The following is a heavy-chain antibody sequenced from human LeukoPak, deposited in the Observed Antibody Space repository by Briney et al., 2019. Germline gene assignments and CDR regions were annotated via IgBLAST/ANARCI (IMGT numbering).Heavy chain of an antibody. D-gene: IGHD2-15*01. J-gene: IGHJ4*02. CDR1: GASITSYY. CDR3: ARFTSGPSSDYFDP. CDR2: VFYTGST. V-gene: IGHV4-59*08. Sequence: SETLSLTCTVSGASITSYYWSWIRQPPGEGLEWIGNVFYTGSTNYNPSLMSRITISVDSSKKHFSLNLRSVTAADTAMYYCARFTSGPSSDYFDPWGQGILVTISS.